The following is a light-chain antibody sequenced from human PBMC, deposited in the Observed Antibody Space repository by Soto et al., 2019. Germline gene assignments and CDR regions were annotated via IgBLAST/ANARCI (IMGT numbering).Light chain of an antibody. V-gene: IGKV1-33*01. CDR3: QHYDNLPPFT. Sequence: DIQMTQSPSSLSASVGARVSITCQASQDIRTSLSWFQQKPGRAPKLLIYGASNLETGVPSRFRGSGSGTDFTFTISSLQHEDTATYYCQHYDNLPPFTFGPGTKVDI. J-gene: IGKJ3*01. CDR2: GAS. CDR1: QDIRTS.